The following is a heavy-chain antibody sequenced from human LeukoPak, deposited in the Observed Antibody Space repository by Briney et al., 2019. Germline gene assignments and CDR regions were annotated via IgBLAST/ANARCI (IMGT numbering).Heavy chain of an antibody. Sequence: GGSLRLSCAASGFTFSSYDMHWVRQATGKGLEWVSAIGTAGDTYYPGSVKGRFTISRENAKNSLYLQMNSLRAGDTAVYYCARANNGNSGYDPSYAFDIWGQGTMVTVSS. D-gene: IGHD5-12*01. CDR3: ARANNGNSGYDPSYAFDI. CDR1: GFTFSSYD. CDR2: IGTAGDT. V-gene: IGHV3-13*01. J-gene: IGHJ3*02.